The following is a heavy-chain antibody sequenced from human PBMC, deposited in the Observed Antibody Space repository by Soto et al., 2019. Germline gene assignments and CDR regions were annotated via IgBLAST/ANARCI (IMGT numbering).Heavy chain of an antibody. J-gene: IGHJ4*02. CDR3: ARTSQYYFDY. Sequence: GGSLRLSCAASGFTFSSYAMYWVRQAPGKGLEYVSAISSNGGSTYYANSVKGRFTISRDNSKNTLYLQMGSLRAEDMAVYYCARTSQYYFDYWGQGTLVTVS. CDR1: GFTFSSYA. CDR2: ISSNGGST. V-gene: IGHV3-64*01.